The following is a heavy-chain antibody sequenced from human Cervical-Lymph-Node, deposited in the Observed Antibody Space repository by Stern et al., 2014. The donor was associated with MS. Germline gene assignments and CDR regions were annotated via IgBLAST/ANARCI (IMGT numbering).Heavy chain of an antibody. CDR2: VYYSGAT. CDR1: GDSISSYTHY. J-gene: IGHJ4*02. V-gene: IGHV4-39*01. CDR3: AKHACTGAACPFDL. Sequence: QLQLQESGPGLVKPSETLSLTCAVSGDSISSYTHYWAWIRQPPGKGLEWIGSVYYSGATYYNTSLQSPVTISVDTSKNHFALGLNSVTAADTAVYYCAKHACTGAACPFDLWGQGTLVTVSS. D-gene: IGHD2-8*02.